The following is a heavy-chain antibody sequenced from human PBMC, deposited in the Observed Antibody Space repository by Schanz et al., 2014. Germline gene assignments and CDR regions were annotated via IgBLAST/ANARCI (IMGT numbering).Heavy chain of an antibody. CDR1: GFTFSSYG. CDR3: TRSYYDFSWGSYRFRAFDI. V-gene: IGHV3-48*04. J-gene: IGHJ3*02. D-gene: IGHD3-16*02. Sequence: VQLVESGGGVVQFGRSLRLSCVASGFTFSSYGMHWVRQAPGKGLEWLSYIATSSSTRHYADSVKGRFTISRDNAKKTLSLQMISLRAEDTAIYFCTRSYYDFSWGSYRFRAFDIWGQGTTVIVSS. CDR2: IATSSSTR.